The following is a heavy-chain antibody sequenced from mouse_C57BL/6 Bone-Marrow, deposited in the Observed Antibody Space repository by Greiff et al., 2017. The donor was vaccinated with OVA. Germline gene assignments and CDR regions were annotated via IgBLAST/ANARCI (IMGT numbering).Heavy chain of an antibody. J-gene: IGHJ4*01. CDR2: IYPGHSDT. CDR3: TRLKYLFYYYGSDAMDY. CDR1: GYTFTSYW. V-gene: IGHV1-5*01. D-gene: IGHD1-1*01. Sequence: EVQLQQSGTVLARPGASVKMSCKTSGYTFTSYWMHWVKQRPGQGLEWIGAIYPGHSDTSYNQTFKGKAKLTAVTSASTAYMELSSLTNEDSAVYYCTRLKYLFYYYGSDAMDYWGQGTSVTVSS.